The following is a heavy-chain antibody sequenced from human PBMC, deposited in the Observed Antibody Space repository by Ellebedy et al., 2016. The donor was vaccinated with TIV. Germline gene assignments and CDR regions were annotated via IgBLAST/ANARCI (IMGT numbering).Heavy chain of an antibody. CDR2: IYYSGST. V-gene: IGHV4-31*03. CDR3: ASYGSGSYYWFDP. D-gene: IGHD3-10*01. Sequence: SETLSLTXTVSGGSISSGGYYWSWIRQHPGKGLEWIGYIYYSGSTYYNPSLKSRVTISVDTSKNQFSLKLSSVTAADTAVYYCASYGSGSYYWFDPWGQGTLVTVSS. CDR1: GGSISSGGYY. J-gene: IGHJ5*02.